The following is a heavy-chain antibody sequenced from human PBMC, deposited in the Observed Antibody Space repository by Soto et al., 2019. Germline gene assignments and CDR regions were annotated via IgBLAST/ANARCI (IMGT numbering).Heavy chain of an antibody. V-gene: IGHV1-69*06. D-gene: IGHD6-13*01. CDR3: ATTYSSSWPLKNWFDP. Sequence: QVQLVQSGAEVKKPGSSVKVSCKASGGTFSSYAISWVRQAPGQGLEWMGGIIPIFGTANYAQKFQGRVTITADKSTSTANMELNSLRTEDTAVDYCATTYSSSWPLKNWFDPRGQGTLVNGSS. CDR1: GGTFSSYA. CDR2: IIPIFGTA. J-gene: IGHJ5*02.